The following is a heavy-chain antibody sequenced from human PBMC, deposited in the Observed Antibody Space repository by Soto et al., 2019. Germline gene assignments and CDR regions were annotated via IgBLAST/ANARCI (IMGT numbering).Heavy chain of an antibody. CDR3: ARRYGGNLDY. CDR2: IYYSGST. V-gene: IGHV4-59*08. Sequence: ETLYLTCTVSGGSISSYYWSWIRQPPGKGLEWIGYIYYSGSTNYNPSLKSRVTISVDTSKNQFSLKLSSVTAADTAVYYCARRYGGNLDYWGQGTLVTVSS. CDR1: GGSISSYY. D-gene: IGHD1-26*01. J-gene: IGHJ4*02.